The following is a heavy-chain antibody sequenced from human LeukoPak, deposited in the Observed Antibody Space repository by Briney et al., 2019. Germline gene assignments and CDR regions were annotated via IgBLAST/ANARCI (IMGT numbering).Heavy chain of an antibody. Sequence: PSETLSLTGTVSGGSISSYYWSWIRKPPGKGLEWIGYIYYSGSTNYNPSLKTRVTISVDTSKNQFSLKLSSVTAADMAVYYCTRVVGDTYYYDSSGYHYFDYWGQGTRVTVSS. CDR2: IYYSGST. CDR1: GGSISSYY. CDR3: TRVVGDTYYYDSSGYHYFDY. D-gene: IGHD3-22*01. V-gene: IGHV4-59*01. J-gene: IGHJ4*02.